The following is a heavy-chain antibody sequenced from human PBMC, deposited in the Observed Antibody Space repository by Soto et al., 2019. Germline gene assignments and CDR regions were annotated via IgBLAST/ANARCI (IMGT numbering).Heavy chain of an antibody. CDR2: ISNDGNDK. Sequence: QVQLVESGGGVVQPGRSLRLSCAASGFTFSSYGMHWVRQAPGKGLEWVSLISNDGNDKYYVDSVKGRFTISRDNSKNTLYLQMNSLRTEDTAVYYCSKRSGENSGWYSDSWGQGTLFIVSS. CDR1: GFTFSSYG. J-gene: IGHJ4*02. V-gene: IGHV3-30*18. CDR3: SKRSGENSGWYSDS. D-gene: IGHD6-19*01.